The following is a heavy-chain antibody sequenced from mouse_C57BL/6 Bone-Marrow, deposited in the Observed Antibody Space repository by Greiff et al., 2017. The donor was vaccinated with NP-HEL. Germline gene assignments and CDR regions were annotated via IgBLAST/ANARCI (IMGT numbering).Heavy chain of an antibody. CDR2: IDPSDSYT. J-gene: IGHJ3*01. D-gene: IGHD1-1*01. Sequence: QVQLQQPGAELVKPGASVKLSCKASGYTFTTYWMQWVKQRPGQGLEWIGEIDPSDSYTNYNQKFKGKATLTVDTSSSTANMQLSSLTSEDSAVYYCARKAYYGRSYEFAYWGQGTLVTVPA. CDR3: ARKAYYGRSYEFAY. CDR1: GYTFTTYW. V-gene: IGHV1-50*01.